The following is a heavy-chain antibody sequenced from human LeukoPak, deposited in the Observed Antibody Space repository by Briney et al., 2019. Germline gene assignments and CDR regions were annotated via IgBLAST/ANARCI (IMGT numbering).Heavy chain of an antibody. CDR3: ARGTMASDF. CDR1: GFTFSDYY. CDR2: ISISGTTT. D-gene: IGHD3-10*01. Sequence: PGGSRRLSCAASGFTFSDYYMTRIRQTPGKGPEWVSYISISGTTTFYVDSVKGRFTISRDNPKNSLYLQMNSLRAEDTAMYYCARGTMASDFWGQGTLVTVSS. J-gene: IGHJ4*02. V-gene: IGHV3-11*01.